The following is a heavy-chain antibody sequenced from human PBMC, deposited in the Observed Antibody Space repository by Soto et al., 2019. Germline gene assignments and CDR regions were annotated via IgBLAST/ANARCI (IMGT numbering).Heavy chain of an antibody. CDR2: IWHDGSYK. J-gene: IGHJ4*02. CDR1: GFSFSAYG. Sequence: QVQLVESGGGVVQPGRSLRLSCAASGFSFSAYGMHWVRQAPGKGLEWVAAIWHDGSYKLHSDAVKGRFTISRDNSKNTLYMQMNSLTAEDTAVYSCARELKNFGKTFDSWGQGTLVTVSS. D-gene: IGHD3-3*01. V-gene: IGHV3-33*01. CDR3: ARELKNFGKTFDS.